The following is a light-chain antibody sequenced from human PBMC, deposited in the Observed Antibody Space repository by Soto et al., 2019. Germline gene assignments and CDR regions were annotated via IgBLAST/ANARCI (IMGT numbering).Light chain of an antibody. J-gene: IGKJ1*01. CDR3: QQYRSWPRT. CDR2: GAS. Sequence: EIVLTPSPGTLSLSPGERATLSCRASQSVSSSYLAWYQQKPGQAPRLLIYGASSRATGIPDRFSGSGSGTDFTLTISRLEPEDFAVYYCQQYRSWPRTFGQGTKVDIK. V-gene: IGKV3-20*01. CDR1: QSVSSSY.